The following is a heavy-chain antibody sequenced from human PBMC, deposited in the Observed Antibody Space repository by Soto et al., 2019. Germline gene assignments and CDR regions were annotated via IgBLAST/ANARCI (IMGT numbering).Heavy chain of an antibody. CDR1: GGSISSSNW. D-gene: IGHD5-18*01. J-gene: IGHJ6*02. CDR3: ASGGYRYGWGYYYYGMDV. CDR2: IYHSGST. Sequence: QVQLQESGQGLVKPSGTLSLTCSVSGGSISSSNWWSWVRQPPGKGLEWIGEIYHSGSTNYNPSLKSRVTISVDESKNQFSLKLSSVTAADTAVYYCASGGYRYGWGYYYYGMDVWGQGTTVTVSS. V-gene: IGHV4-4*02.